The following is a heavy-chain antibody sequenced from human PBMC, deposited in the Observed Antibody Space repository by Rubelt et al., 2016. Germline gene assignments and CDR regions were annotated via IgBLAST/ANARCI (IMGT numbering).Heavy chain of an antibody. D-gene: IGHD1-26*01. CDR1: GYTFTGYY. CDR2: INPNSGGT. Sequence: QVQLVQSGAEVKKPGASVKVSCKASGYTFTGYYMHWVRQAPGQGREWMGWINPNSGGTNYARKFQGRVTMTRDTSISTAYRELSRLSSDDTAVYYCASSSGSYYSLDYWGQGTLVTVSS. V-gene: IGHV1-2*02. J-gene: IGHJ4*02. CDR3: ASSSGSYYSLDY.